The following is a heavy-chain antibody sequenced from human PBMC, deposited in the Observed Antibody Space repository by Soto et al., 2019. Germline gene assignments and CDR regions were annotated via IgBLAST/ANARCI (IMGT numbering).Heavy chain of an antibody. V-gene: IGHV3-33*01. J-gene: IGHJ4*02. Sequence: QVQLVESGGGVVQPGRSLRLSCAASGFTFSSCGMHWVRQAPGKGLEWVAVIWYDGSNKYYADSVKGRFTISRDNSKNTLYLQMNSLRAEDTAVYYCASRSPALDYWGQGTLVTVSS. CDR3: ASRSPALDY. CDR1: GFTFSSCG. CDR2: IWYDGSNK.